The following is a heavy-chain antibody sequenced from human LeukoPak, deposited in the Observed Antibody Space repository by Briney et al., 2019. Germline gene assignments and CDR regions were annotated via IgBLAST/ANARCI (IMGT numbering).Heavy chain of an antibody. CDR3: ARVSFGGLDI. CDR2: INHNGST. J-gene: IGHJ3*02. V-gene: IGHV4-34*01. Sequence: SETLSLTCAVYGGSFSGYYWSWIRQPPGKGLEWIGEINHNGSTNYNPSLKSRVTISVDTSKNQFSLKLSSVTAADTAVYYCARVSFGGLDIWGQGTMVTVSS. D-gene: IGHD3-10*01. CDR1: GGSFSGYY.